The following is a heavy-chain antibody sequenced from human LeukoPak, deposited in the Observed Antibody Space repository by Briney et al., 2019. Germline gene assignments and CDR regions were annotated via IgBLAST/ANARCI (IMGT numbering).Heavy chain of an antibody. V-gene: IGHV3-23*01. J-gene: IGHJ4*02. CDR2: ISGSGGGT. CDR1: GFTFSSYA. Sequence: GGSLRLSCAASGFTFSSYAMSWVRQAPGKGLEWVSAISGSGGGTYYADSVTGRFTISRDNSKNTLYLQMNSLRAEDTAVYYCAKRITMVRGVISNPFFDYWGQGTLVTVSS. D-gene: IGHD3-10*01. CDR3: AKRITMVRGVISNPFFDY.